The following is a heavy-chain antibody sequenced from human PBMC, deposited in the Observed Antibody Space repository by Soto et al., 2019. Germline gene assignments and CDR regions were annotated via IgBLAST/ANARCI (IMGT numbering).Heavy chain of an antibody. CDR3: AKGVGDRVTNTHYYMDV. D-gene: IGHD4-17*01. J-gene: IGHJ6*03. Sequence: PGGSLRLSCAASGFTFSSYAMSWVRQAPGKGLEWVSAISGSGGSTYYADSVKGRFTISRDNSKNTLYLQMNSLRAEDTAVYYCAKGVGDRVTNTHYYMDVWGKGTTVTVSS. V-gene: IGHV3-23*01. CDR2: ISGSGGST. CDR1: GFTFSSYA.